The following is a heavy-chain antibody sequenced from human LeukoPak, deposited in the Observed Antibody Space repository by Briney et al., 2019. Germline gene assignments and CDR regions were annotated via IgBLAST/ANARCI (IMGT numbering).Heavy chain of an antibody. V-gene: IGHV1-2*02. CDR3: ARVGGSGDWNYGLFDY. J-gene: IGHJ4*02. D-gene: IGHD1-7*01. CDR2: INPNSGGA. Sequence: ASVKVSCKASGYTFTGYYMHWVRQAPGQGLEWMGWINPNSGGANYAQKFQGRVTMTRDTSISTAYMELSRLRSDDTAVYYCARVGGSGDWNYGLFDYWGQGTLVTVSS. CDR1: GYTFTGYY.